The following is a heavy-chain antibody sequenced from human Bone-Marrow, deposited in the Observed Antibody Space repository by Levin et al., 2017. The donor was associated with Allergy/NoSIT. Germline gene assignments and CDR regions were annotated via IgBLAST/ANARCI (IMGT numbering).Heavy chain of an antibody. V-gene: IGHV1-69*13. Sequence: SVKVSCKASGGTFSSYAISWVRQAPGQGLEWMGGIIPIFGTANYAQKFQGRVTITADESTSTAYMELSSLRSEDTAVYYCARDLVEGQLVGHWFDPWGQGTLVTVSS. D-gene: IGHD6-6*01. CDR1: GGTFSSYA. J-gene: IGHJ5*02. CDR2: IIPIFGTA. CDR3: ARDLVEGQLVGHWFDP.